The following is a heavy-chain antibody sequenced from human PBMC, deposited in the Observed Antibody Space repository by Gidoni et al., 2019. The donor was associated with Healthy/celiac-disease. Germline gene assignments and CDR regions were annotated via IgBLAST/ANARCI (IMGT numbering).Heavy chain of an antibody. V-gene: IGHV3-7*01. D-gene: IGHD5-12*01. CDR3: ARVKWLRSYYFDY. Sequence: EVQLVESGGGLVQPGGSLRLSCAASGFTFSSYWMSWVRQAPGKGLEWVANIKQDGSEKYYVDSVKGRFTISRDNAKNSLYLQMNSLRAEDTAVYYCARVKWLRSYYFDYWGQGTLVTVSS. CDR1: GFTFSSYW. J-gene: IGHJ4*02. CDR2: IKQDGSEK.